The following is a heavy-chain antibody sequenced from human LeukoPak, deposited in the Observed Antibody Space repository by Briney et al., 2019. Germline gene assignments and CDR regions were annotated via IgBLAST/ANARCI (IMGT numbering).Heavy chain of an antibody. D-gene: IGHD3-9*01. V-gene: IGHV4-59*01. J-gene: IGHJ4*02. CDR1: GGSIGSYY. CDR2: IYYSGST. Sequence: SETLSLTCTVSGGSIGSYYWSWIRQPPGKGLEWIGYIYYSGSTNYNPSLKSRVTISVDTSKNQFSLKLSSVTAADTAVYYCARARARYFDSLDWGQGTLVTVSS. CDR3: ARARARYFDSLD.